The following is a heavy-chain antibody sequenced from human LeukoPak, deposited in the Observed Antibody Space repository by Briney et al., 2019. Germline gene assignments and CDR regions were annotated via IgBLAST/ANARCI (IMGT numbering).Heavy chain of an antibody. CDR1: GGSFSGYY. CDR2: INHSGST. V-gene: IGHV4-34*01. D-gene: IGHD6-13*01. Sequence: PSETLSLTCAVYGGSFSGYYWSWIRQPPGKGLEWIGEINHSGSTNYNPSLKSRVTISVDTSKNQFSLKLSSVTAADTAVYYCASTRSPGIAAAGNPIDYWGQGTLVTVSS. J-gene: IGHJ4*02. CDR3: ASTRSPGIAAAGNPIDY.